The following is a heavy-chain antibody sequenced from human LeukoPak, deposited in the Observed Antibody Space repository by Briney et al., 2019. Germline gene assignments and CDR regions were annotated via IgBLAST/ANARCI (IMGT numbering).Heavy chain of an antibody. Sequence: ASVKVSCKASGYTFTVHYIHWVRQAPGQGPEWMGWLNPNSGDANYPQKFQGRVTMTTDTSTSTAYMELRSLRSDDTAVYYCARDSVTGTTLVAYWGQGTLVTVSS. CDR2: LNPNSGDA. CDR1: GYTFTVHY. J-gene: IGHJ4*02. CDR3: ARDSVTGTTLVAY. V-gene: IGHV1-2*02. D-gene: IGHD1-7*01.